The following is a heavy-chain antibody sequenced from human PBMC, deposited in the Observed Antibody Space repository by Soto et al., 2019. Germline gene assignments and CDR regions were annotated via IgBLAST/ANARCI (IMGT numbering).Heavy chain of an antibody. CDR1: GYTFTGYY. CDR3: AVRWSKTTVTTYYYGMDV. D-gene: IGHD4-4*01. V-gene: IGHV1-2*04. Sequence: ASVKVSCKASGYTFTGYYMHWVRQAPGQGLEWMGWINPNSGGTNYAQKFQGWVTMTRDTSISTAYMELSRLRSDDTAVYYCAVRWSKTTVTTYYYGMDVWGQGTTVTVSS. J-gene: IGHJ6*02. CDR2: INPNSGGT.